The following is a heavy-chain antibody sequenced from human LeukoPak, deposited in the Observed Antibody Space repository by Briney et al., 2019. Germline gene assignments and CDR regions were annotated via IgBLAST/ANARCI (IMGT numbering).Heavy chain of an antibody. J-gene: IGHJ4*02. CDR2: IYSGGST. V-gene: IGHV3-66*01. Sequence: GGSLRLSCAASGFTVSSTYMSWVRQAPGQGLDWVSVIYSGGSTYYADSVKGRSTISRDNSKNTLYLQMNSLRVEDTAVYYCASSDWRSPFDYWGQGTLVTVSS. CDR1: GFTVSSTY. D-gene: IGHD1-1*01. CDR3: ASSDWRSPFDY.